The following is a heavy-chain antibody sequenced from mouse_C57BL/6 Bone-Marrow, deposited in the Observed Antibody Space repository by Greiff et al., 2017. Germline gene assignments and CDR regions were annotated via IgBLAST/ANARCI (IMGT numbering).Heavy chain of an antibody. CDR2: IYPRSGNT. D-gene: IGHD2-1*01. J-gene: IGHJ4*01. Sequence: QVQLQQSGAELARPGASVKLSCKASGYTFTSYGISWVKQRTGQGLEWIGEIYPRSGNTYYNEKFKGKATLTADKSSSTAYMELRSLTSEDSAVYYCAREYYGNYGNAMDYWGQGTSVTVSS. V-gene: IGHV1-81*01. CDR1: GYTFTSYG. CDR3: AREYYGNYGNAMDY.